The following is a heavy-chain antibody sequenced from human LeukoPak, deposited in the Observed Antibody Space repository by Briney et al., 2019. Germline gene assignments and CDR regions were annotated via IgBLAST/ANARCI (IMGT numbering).Heavy chain of an antibody. Sequence: GGSLRLSCAASGFIVSSRYMSWVRQAPGKGLEWVSVIYSGGSTYYADSVKGRFTISRDNSKNTLYLQTNSLRAEDTAVYYCAREPFDYWGQGTLVTVSS. V-gene: IGHV3-66*01. J-gene: IGHJ4*02. CDR2: IYSGGST. CDR1: GFIVSSRY. CDR3: AREPFDY.